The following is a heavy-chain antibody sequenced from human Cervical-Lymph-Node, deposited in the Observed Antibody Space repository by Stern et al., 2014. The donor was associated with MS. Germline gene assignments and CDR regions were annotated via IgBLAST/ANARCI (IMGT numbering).Heavy chain of an antibody. Sequence: QVQLVQSGAEVKKPGASMTISCKTSGYNFIDHAIHWVRQAPGQRLGWMGWINGGPGTTKYSQKFQGRVSFTRDKAASAAYMDLSSLSPDDTAVYYCARQPDYSDFLDFWGQGTLVTVSS. D-gene: IGHD4-11*01. CDR3: ARQPDYSDFLDF. J-gene: IGHJ4*02. V-gene: IGHV1-3*01. CDR1: GYNFIDHA. CDR2: INGGPGTT.